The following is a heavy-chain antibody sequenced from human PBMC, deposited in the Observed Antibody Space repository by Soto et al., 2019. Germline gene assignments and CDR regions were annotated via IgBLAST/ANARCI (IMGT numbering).Heavy chain of an antibody. CDR3: VRGEGGWETY. J-gene: IGHJ4*02. CDR2: INSDGSST. CDR1: GFTVSSNY. V-gene: IGHV3-74*01. Sequence: GGSLRLSCAASGFTVSSNYMSWVRQAPGKGLVWVSRINSDGSSTTYADSVKGRFTISRDNAKNTLYLQMNSLRAEDTAVYYCVRGEGGWETYWGQGTLVTVSS. D-gene: IGHD6-19*01.